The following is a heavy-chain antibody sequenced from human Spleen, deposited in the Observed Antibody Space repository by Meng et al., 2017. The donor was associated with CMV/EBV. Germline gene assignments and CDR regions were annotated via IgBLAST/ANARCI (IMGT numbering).Heavy chain of an antibody. CDR3: ARGRVEYSSSSSWFDP. J-gene: IGHJ5*02. CDR1: GYTFTSYY. CDR2: IKPGGGST. V-gene: IGHV1-46*01. Sequence: ASVKVSCKASGYTFTSYYIHWVRQAPGHGLEWMGIIKPGGGSTTYAQKFQGRVTLTRDMSTSTVYMELSSLRSEDTAVYYCARGRVEYSSSSSWFDPWGQGTLVTVSS. D-gene: IGHD6-6*01.